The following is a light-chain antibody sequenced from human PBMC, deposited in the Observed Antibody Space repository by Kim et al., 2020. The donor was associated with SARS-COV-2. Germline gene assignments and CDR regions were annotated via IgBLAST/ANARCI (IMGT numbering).Light chain of an antibody. J-gene: IGKJ2*01. Sequence: VLTQFPGTLSLSPGERATLSCRASQSVSSNYLAWYQQKPGQAPSLLIYGASSRATGIPDRFSGSGSGTDFTLTISRLEPEDFAVYYCQQYGGSPPYTFGQGTKLEI. CDR3: QQYGGSPPYT. CDR2: GAS. CDR1: QSVSSNY. V-gene: IGKV3-20*01.